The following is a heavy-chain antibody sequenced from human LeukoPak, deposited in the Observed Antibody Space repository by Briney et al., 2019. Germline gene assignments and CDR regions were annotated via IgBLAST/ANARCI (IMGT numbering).Heavy chain of an antibody. CDR3: ARPNSYGPADWFDP. V-gene: IGHV4-59*08. CDR1: GVSISSYY. J-gene: IGHJ5*02. CDR2: IYYSGST. Sequence: PSETLSLTCTVSGVSISSYYWSWIRQPPGKGLEWIGYIYYSGSTYYNPSLKSRVTISVDTAKNQFSLKLSSVTAADTAVYYCARPNSYGPADWFDPWGQGTLVTVSS. D-gene: IGHD3-10*01.